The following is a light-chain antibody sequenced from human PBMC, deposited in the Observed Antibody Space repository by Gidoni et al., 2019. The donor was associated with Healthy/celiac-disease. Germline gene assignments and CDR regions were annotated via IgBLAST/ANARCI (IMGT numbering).Light chain of an antibody. CDR3: QQSYSTPRT. V-gene: IGKV1-39*01. CDR1: QSISSY. Sequence: DIQMTQSPSSLSASVGDRVTITCRASQSISSYLNWYKQKPGKAPQLLIYAASSLQSGVPSRFSGIGSGTDFTLTISSLQPEDFATYYCQQSYSTPRTFGQGTKVEIK. CDR2: AAS. J-gene: IGKJ1*01.